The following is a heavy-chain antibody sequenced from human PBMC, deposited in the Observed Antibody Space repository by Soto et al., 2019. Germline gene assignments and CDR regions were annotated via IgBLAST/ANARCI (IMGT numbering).Heavy chain of an antibody. CDR3: ANGFIVVVTVIRPDYSFDV. CDR1: GFTFGNYG. J-gene: IGHJ4*01. Sequence: EVQLLESGGGLVQPGGSLRLSCAASGFTFGNYGMNWVRQAPGKGLEWVSGISGGGGSTYYADSVKGRFTISRDPSKNTVLVEMNSLRSDVTAVYYCANGFIVVVTVIRPDYSFDVWGQGTQVTVSS. V-gene: IGHV3-23*01. CDR2: ISGGGGST. D-gene: IGHD2-21*02.